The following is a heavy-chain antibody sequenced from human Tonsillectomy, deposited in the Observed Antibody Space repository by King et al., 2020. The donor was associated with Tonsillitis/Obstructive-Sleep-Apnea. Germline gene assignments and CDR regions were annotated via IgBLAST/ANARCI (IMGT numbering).Heavy chain of an antibody. V-gene: IGHV3-48*02. CDR2: ISSSSSTI. J-gene: IGHJ4*02. Sequence: VQLVESGGGLVQPGGSLRLSCAASGFTFSSYSMNWVRQAPGKGLEWVSYISSSSSTIYYAVSVKGRFTISRDNAKNSLYLQMNSLRDEDTAVYYCARAGQWLAPGGGYYFDYWGQGTLVTVSS. CDR3: ARAGQWLAPGGGYYFDY. D-gene: IGHD6-19*01. CDR1: GFTFSSYS.